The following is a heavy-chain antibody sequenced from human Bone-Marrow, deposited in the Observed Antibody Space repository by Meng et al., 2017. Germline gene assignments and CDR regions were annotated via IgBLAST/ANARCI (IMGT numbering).Heavy chain of an antibody. J-gene: IGHJ4*02. CDR3: ARKAGNCISTTCYSLDY. CDR1: GGIFSNYV. CDR2: INAVFGTT. Sequence: SVKVSCKALGGIFSNYVIGWVRQAPGQGLEGMGGINAVFGTTNYAQKFQGRVTITTDESTSTVYMELTRLTSEDTAVYFCARKAGNCISTTCYSLDYWGRGTLVTVSS. V-gene: IGHV1-69*05. D-gene: IGHD2-2*01.